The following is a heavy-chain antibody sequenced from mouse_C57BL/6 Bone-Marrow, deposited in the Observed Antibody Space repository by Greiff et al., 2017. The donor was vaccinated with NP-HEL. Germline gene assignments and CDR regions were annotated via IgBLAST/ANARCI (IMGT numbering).Heavy chain of an antibody. CDR1: GFTFSDYG. D-gene: IGHD1-1*01. J-gene: IGHJ4*01. CDR3: VYYYGRGIMDY. V-gene: IGHV5-17*01. CDR2: ISSGSSTI. Sequence: DVKLVESGGGLVKPGGSLKLSCAASGFTFSDYGMHWVRQAPEKGLEWVAYISSGSSTIYYADTVKGRFTIPRDNAKNTLFLQMTSLRSEDTAMYYCVYYYGRGIMDYWGQGTSVTVSS.